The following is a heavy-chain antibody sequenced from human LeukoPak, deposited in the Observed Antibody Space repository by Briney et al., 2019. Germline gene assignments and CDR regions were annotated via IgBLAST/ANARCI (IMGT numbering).Heavy chain of an antibody. D-gene: IGHD4-17*01. J-gene: IGHJ4*02. CDR2: GYYSGNT. CDR3: ARLRDYGYYFDY. Sequence: SETLSLTRTVSGGSISISSYYWGWIRQPPGKGLEWIGSGYYSGNTYYNPSLESRVTISVDTSKNHFSLKLSSVTAADTAVYYCARLRDYGYYFDYWGQGTLVTVSS. CDR1: GGSISISSYY. V-gene: IGHV4-39*02.